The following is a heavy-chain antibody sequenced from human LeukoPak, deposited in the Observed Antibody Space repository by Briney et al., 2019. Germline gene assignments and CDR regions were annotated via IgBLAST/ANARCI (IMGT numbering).Heavy chain of an antibody. CDR3: AREFGYAVTSRDY. D-gene: IGHD4-17*01. CDR1: GGTFSSYA. Sequence: SVKVSCKASGGTFSSYAISWVRQAPGQGLEWMGRIIPIFGTANYAQKFQGRVTITTDESTSTAYMELSSLRSEDTAVYYCAREFGYAVTSRDYWGQGTLVTVSS. J-gene: IGHJ4*02. V-gene: IGHV1-69*05. CDR2: IIPIFGTA.